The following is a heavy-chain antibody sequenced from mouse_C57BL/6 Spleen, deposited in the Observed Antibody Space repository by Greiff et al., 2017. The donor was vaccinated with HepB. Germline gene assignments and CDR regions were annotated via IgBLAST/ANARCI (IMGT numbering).Heavy chain of an antibody. Sequence: EVKVVESGEGLVKPGGSLKLSCAASGFTFSSYAMSWVRQTPEKRLEWVAYISSGGDYIYYADTVKGRFTISRDNARNTLYLQMSSLKSEDTAMYYCTNMVTTDAMDYWGQGTSVTVSS. CDR3: TNMVTTDAMDY. CDR2: ISSGGDYI. D-gene: IGHD2-2*01. J-gene: IGHJ4*01. CDR1: GFTFSSYA. V-gene: IGHV5-9-1*02.